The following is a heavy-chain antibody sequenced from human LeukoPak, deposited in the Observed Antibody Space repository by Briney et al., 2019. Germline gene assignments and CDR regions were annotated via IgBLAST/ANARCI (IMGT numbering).Heavy chain of an antibody. CDR2: IYCSGST. Sequence: SETLSLTCTVSGGSISSYFWSWIRQPPGKGLERIGYIYCSGSTNYNYNPSLKSRVTLSVDTSKNHFSLKLSSVTAADTAVYYCARAYNYGSGSYSAFPYWGQGTLVTVSS. CDR3: ARAYNYGSGSYSAFPY. D-gene: IGHD3-10*01. J-gene: IGHJ1*01. V-gene: IGHV4-59*01. CDR1: GGSISSYF.